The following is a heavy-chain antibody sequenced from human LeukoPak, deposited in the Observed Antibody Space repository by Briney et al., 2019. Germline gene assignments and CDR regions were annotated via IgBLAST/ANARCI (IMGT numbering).Heavy chain of an antibody. CDR3: ARPVEMATIWVNYFDY. V-gene: IGHV3-23*01. CDR1: GFTFSSYA. CDR2: ISGSGGST. Sequence: PGGSLRLSCAASGFTFSSYAMSWVRQAPGKGLEWVSAISGSGGSTYYADSVKGRFTISRDNSKNTLYLQMNSLRAEDTAVYYCARPVEMATIWVNYFDYWGQGTLVTVSS. D-gene: IGHD5-24*01. J-gene: IGHJ4*02.